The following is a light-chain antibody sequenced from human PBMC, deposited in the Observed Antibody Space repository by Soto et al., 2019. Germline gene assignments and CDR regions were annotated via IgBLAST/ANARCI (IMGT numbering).Light chain of an antibody. V-gene: IGLV2-14*01. Sequence: QSVLTQPASVSGSPGQSITISCTGTSSDVGGYDYVSWYQLHPGKAPKLMIFEVSNRPSGVSYRFSGSKSGNTASLTISGLQAEEEADYFSSSYSISTAYLFGTGTKVTV. CDR1: SSDVGGYDY. CDR2: EVS. CDR3: SSYSISTAYL. J-gene: IGLJ1*01.